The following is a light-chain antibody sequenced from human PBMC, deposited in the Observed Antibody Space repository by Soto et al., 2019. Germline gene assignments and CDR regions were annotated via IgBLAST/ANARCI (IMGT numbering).Light chain of an antibody. CDR2: TAS. V-gene: IGKV1-39*01. Sequence: DIQMTQYPSSLSAYVGDRVTITCRASQSISNRLNWYQQQPGKAPNLLIYTASNLESGVPSRFSGSGSGTDFTLTINSLQTEDFATYYCQQSYTTPITFGPGTKVDIK. CDR1: QSISNR. J-gene: IGKJ3*01. CDR3: QQSYTTPIT.